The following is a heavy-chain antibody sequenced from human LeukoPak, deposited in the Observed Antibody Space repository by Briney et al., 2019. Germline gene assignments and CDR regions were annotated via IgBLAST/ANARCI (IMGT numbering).Heavy chain of an antibody. D-gene: IGHD1-26*01. V-gene: IGHV4-31*03. Sequence: PSQTLSLTCTVSGGSISSGGYYWSWIRQHPGKGLEWIGYIYYSGSTYYNPSLKSRVTISVDTSKNQFSLKLSSVTAADTAVYYCARDRGSYRKDAFDIWGQGTMVTVSS. CDR1: GGSISSGGYY. CDR3: ARDRGSYRKDAFDI. J-gene: IGHJ3*02. CDR2: IYYSGST.